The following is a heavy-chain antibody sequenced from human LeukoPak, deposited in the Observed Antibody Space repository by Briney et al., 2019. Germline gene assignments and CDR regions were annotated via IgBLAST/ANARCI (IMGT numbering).Heavy chain of an antibody. Sequence: GGSLRLSCAASGFTFSNYWMHWVRQAPGKGLVWVSVISSDGTTTAYADSVKGRFTISRDNSKNTLFLQMNSLRAEDTAMYYCARDSSSGWYHDYWGQGTLVTVSS. CDR2: ISSDGTTT. J-gene: IGHJ4*02. V-gene: IGHV3-74*01. CDR3: ARDSSSGWYHDY. CDR1: GFTFSNYW. D-gene: IGHD6-19*01.